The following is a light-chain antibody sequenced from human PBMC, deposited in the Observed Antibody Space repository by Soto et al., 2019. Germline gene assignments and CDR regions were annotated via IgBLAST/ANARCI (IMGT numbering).Light chain of an antibody. CDR3: QQYKNWPPIT. Sequence: EIVLTQSPGTLSLSPGERATLSCRASQSVSSSYFAWYQQKPGQAPRLLIYGASSRATGIPDRFSGSGSGTDFTLTIGRLEPEDFAVYYCQQYKNWPPITFGQGTRLEIK. V-gene: IGKV3-20*01. CDR1: QSVSSSY. J-gene: IGKJ5*01. CDR2: GAS.